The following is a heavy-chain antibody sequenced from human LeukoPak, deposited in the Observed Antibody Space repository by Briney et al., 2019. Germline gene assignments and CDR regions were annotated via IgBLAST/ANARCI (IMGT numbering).Heavy chain of an antibody. J-gene: IGHJ6*03. D-gene: IGHD2-2*01. CDR2: ISSGSSYI. Sequence: PGGSLRLSCAASGFTFSSYSMNWVRQAPGKGLEWVSSISSGSSYIYYADSVKGRFTISRDNAKNSLYLQMNSLRAEDTAVYYCARAHCSSTSCYEDYYYHMDVWGKGTTVTVSS. CDR1: GFTFSSYS. CDR3: ARAHCSSTSCYEDYYYHMDV. V-gene: IGHV3-21*01.